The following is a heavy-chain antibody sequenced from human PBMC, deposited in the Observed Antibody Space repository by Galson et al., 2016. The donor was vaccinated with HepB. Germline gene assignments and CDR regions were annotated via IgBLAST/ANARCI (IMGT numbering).Heavy chain of an antibody. CDR3: ARAPAAGIFDY. CDR1: GGSVSSPGYS. Sequence: TLSLTCDVSGGSVSSPGYSWTWVRQPPGRGLEWIGYTYHSATTYDNPSLKSRVTMSVDRSKNQFSLRLASVTAADTAVYFCARAPAAGIFDYWGHGLLVTVSS. J-gene: IGHJ4*01. CDR2: TYHSATT. V-gene: IGHV4-30-2*01. D-gene: IGHD3-10*01.